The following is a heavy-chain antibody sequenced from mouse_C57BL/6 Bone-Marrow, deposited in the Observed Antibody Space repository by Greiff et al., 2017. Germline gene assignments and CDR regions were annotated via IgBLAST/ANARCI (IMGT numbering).Heavy chain of an antibody. CDR3: ARDPITTMDY. CDR2: SRNKANDYTT. CDR1: GFTFSDFY. D-gene: IGHD1-1*01. V-gene: IGHV7-1*01. J-gene: IGHJ4*01. Sequence: EVQRVESGGGLVQSGRSLRLSCATSGFTFSDFYMEWVRQAPGKGLEWIAASRNKANDYTTEYSASVKGRFIVSRDTSQSILYLQMNALRAEDTAIYYCARDPITTMDYWGQGTSVTVSS.